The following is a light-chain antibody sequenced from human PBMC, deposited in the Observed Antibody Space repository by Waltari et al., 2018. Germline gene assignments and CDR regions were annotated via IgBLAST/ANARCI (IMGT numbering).Light chain of an antibody. CDR3: AAWDDSLSGYV. CDR2: RNK. V-gene: IGLV1-44*01. J-gene: IGLJ1*01. Sequence: QSVLTQPPLASGAPGQRVTISCSGSSSNIGSNTENWYQQLPGTAPKRLIYRNKQRPPGVPDRFSAAKSGTSASRAISGHQSEDEADYYCAAWDDSLSGYVFGTGTKVAVL. CDR1: SSNIGSNT.